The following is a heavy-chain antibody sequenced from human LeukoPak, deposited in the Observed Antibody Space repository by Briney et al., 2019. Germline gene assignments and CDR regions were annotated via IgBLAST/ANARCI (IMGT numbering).Heavy chain of an antibody. CDR3: ASWVGSGGSCYSGCYGMDV. V-gene: IGHV5-51*01. D-gene: IGHD2-15*01. Sequence: GESLKIPCKGSGYSFTSYWIGWVRQMPGKGLEWMGIIYPGDSDTRYSPSFQGQVTISADKSLSTAYLQWSSLKASDTAMDYCASWVGSGGSCYSGCYGMDVWGQGTTVTVSS. J-gene: IGHJ6*02. CDR1: GYSFTSYW. CDR2: IYPGDSDT.